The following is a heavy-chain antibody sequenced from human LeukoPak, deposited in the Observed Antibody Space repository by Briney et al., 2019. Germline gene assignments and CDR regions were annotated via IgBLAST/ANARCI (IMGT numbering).Heavy chain of an antibody. CDR1: GGTFSSYA. V-gene: IGHV1-69*01. CDR3: ASEMYYYDSSGYFDY. J-gene: IGHJ4*02. D-gene: IGHD3-22*01. CDR2: IIPIFGTA. Sequence: SVKVSCKASGGTFSSYAISWVRQAPGQGLEWMGGIIPIFGTANYAQKFQGRVTITADESTSTAYMELSSLRSEDTAVYYCASEMYYYDSSGYFDYWGQGTLVTVSS.